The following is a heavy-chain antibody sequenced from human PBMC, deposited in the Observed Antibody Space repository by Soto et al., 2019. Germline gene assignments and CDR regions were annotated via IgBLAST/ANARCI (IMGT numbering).Heavy chain of an antibody. D-gene: IGHD2-15*01. CDR1: GFTFSSYA. CDR3: ARDRYGGNPPALEYFQH. J-gene: IGHJ1*01. Sequence: QVQLVESGGGVVQPGRSLRLSCAASGFTFSSYAMHWVRQAPGKGLEWVAVISYDGSNKYYADSVKGRFTISRDNSKNTLYLQMNSLRAEDTAVYYCARDRYGGNPPALEYFQHWGQGTLVTVSS. CDR2: ISYDGSNK. V-gene: IGHV3-30-3*01.